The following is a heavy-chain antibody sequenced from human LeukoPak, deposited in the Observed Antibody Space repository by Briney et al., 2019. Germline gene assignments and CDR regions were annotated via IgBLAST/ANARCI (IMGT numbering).Heavy chain of an antibody. CDR3: ARYTSSYVFDY. V-gene: IGHV4-34*10. CDR2: IHHSGTT. J-gene: IGHJ4*02. CDR1: GGSFSGYY. D-gene: IGHD2-2*01. Sequence: ETSETLSLTCAVYGGSFSGYYWSWIRQPPGKGLEWIGSIHHSGTTYYNPSLKSRVIVAVDTSKNQFSLRLTSVTATDTAVYYCARYTSSYVFDYWGQGSLVTVSS.